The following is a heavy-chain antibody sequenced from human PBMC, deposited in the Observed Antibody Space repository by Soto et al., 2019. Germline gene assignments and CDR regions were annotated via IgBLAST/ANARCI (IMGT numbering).Heavy chain of an antibody. J-gene: IGHJ4*02. CDR2: INPDSGGT. Sequence: QVQLVQSGAEVRKPGASLKVSCKASGYTFTGYYMNWVRQAPGQGLEWMGWINPDSGGTNYAQKFQGRVTRTRDTSISTAYMELSRLRSDDTAVYYWASHMVRGVNYWGQGTLVTVSS. D-gene: IGHD3-10*01. CDR1: GYTFTGYY. V-gene: IGHV1-2*02. CDR3: ASHMVRGVNY.